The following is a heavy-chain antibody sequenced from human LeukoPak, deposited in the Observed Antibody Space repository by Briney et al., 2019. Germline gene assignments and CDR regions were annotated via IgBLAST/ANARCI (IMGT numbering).Heavy chain of an antibody. D-gene: IGHD2-2*01. V-gene: IGHV4-59*01. CDR1: GGSISSFY. J-gene: IGHJ4*02. Sequence: SATLSLTRTLSGGSISSFYCSWIRQPPGEGRGWVGDIYYSGSNNYTPSLKSRVTISVATTKNQFSLKLSAVTAADTAVYYCASSGSTSEFDYWGQGTLVTVSS. CDR2: IYYSGSN. CDR3: ASSGSTSEFDY.